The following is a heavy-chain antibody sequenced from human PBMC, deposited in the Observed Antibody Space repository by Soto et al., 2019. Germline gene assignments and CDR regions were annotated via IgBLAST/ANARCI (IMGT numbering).Heavy chain of an antibody. CDR1: GVSISSYY. CDR3: ARNFYSDSSGHPGAHYYGMDV. D-gene: IGHD3-22*01. CDR2: INYSGST. V-gene: IGHV4-59*01. J-gene: IGHJ6*02. Sequence: SETLSLTCTVSGVSISSYYWSWIRQPPGKGLEWIGYINYSGSTNYNPSLKSRVTISVDRSKNQISLKLTSVTAADTAAYYCARNFYSDSSGHPGAHYYGMDVWGQGTTVTVSS.